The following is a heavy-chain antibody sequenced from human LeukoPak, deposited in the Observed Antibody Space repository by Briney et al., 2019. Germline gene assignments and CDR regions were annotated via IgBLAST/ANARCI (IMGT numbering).Heavy chain of an antibody. CDR2: IYHSGST. D-gene: IGHD3-9*01. Sequence: SETLSLTCAVSGYSISSGYYWGWIRQPPGKGLEWIGSIYHSGSTYYNPSLKSRVTISVDTSKNQFSLKLSSVTAADTAVYYCARGSSGYDILTGYYGYWGQGTLVTVSS. CDR1: GYSISSGYY. V-gene: IGHV4-38-2*01. CDR3: ARGSSGYDILTGYYGY. J-gene: IGHJ4*02.